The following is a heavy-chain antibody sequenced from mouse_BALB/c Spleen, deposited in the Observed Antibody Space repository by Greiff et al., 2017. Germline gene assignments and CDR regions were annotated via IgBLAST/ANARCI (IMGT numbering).Heavy chain of an antibody. Sequence: EVKLMESGAELVKPGASVKLSCTASGFNIKDTYMHWVKQRPEQGLEWIGRIDPANGNTKYDPKFQGKATITADTSSNTAYLQLSSLTSEDTAVYYCAPNWDAMDDWGQGTSVTVSS. CDR3: APNWDAMDD. V-gene: IGHV14-3*02. D-gene: IGHD4-1*01. CDR2: IDPANGNT. CDR1: GFNIKDTY. J-gene: IGHJ4*01.